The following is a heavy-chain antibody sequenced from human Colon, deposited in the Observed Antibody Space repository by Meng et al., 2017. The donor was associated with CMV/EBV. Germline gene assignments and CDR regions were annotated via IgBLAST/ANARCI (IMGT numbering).Heavy chain of an antibody. CDR1: GFTFDRCP. V-gene: IGHV3-23*01. D-gene: IGHD5/OR15-5a*01. J-gene: IGHJ6*02. CDR2: VGDSGGST. CDR3: AKELSTANSQPYYFGFDV. Sequence: GGSLRLSCVGSGFTFDRCPISWVRQVPGKGLEWVSSVGDSGGSTWYAESVRGRFTNSKDTSGNTVYLQMNSLRAEDTAIYYCAKELSTANSQPYYFGFDVWGQGTTVTVSS.